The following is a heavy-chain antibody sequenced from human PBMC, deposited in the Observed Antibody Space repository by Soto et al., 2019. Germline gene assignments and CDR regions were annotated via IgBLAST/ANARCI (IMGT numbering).Heavy chain of an antibody. Sequence: ASVKVSCKASGYTFTSYDINWVRQATGQGLEWMGWMNPNSGNTGYAQKFQGRVTMTRNTSISTAYMELSSLRSEDTAVYYCARRLSYYDFWSGYYYYYGMDVWGQGTTVTVSS. CDR2: MNPNSGNT. CDR3: ARRLSYYDFWSGYYYYYGMDV. CDR1: GYTFTSYD. V-gene: IGHV1-8*01. J-gene: IGHJ6*02. D-gene: IGHD3-3*01.